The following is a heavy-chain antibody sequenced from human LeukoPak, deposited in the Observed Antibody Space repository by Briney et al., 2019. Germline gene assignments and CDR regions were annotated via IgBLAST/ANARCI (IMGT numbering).Heavy chain of an antibody. CDR1: GGSISSSSYY. CDR2: IYYSGST. Sequence: SETLSLTCTVSGGSISSSSYYWGWIRQPPGKGLEWIGSIYYSGSTYYNPSLKSRVTISVDTSKNQFSLKLSSVTAADTAVYYCARDPGGGSGSWFDPWGQGTLVTVSS. CDR3: ARDPGGGSGSWFDP. D-gene: IGHD2-15*01. J-gene: IGHJ5*02. V-gene: IGHV4-39*07.